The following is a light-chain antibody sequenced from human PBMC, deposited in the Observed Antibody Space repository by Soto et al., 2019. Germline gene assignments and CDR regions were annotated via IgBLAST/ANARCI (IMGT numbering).Light chain of an antibody. CDR3: SSYTSASTWV. J-gene: IGLJ3*02. V-gene: IGLV2-14*01. CDR1: SSDVGGYDF. Sequence: QSALTQPASVSGSPGQSITISCTGTSSDVGGYDFVSWYQQYTGKAPKLMIYGVTNRPSGVSHRFSGSKSGNTASLTISGLQPEDEADYYCSSYTSASTWVFGGGTKVTVL. CDR2: GVT.